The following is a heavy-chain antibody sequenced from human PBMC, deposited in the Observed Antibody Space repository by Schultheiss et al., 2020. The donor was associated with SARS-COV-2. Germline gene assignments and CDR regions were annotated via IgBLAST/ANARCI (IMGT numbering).Heavy chain of an antibody. D-gene: IGHD5-18*01. J-gene: IGHJ4*02. V-gene: IGHV3-53*04. Sequence: GGSLRLSCAASGFSVSNNYMSWVRQAPGKGLEWVSVIYSGGSTSYADSVKGRFTISRHSSKNTLYLQMNSLSAEDTAVYYCARVGRGYSYGYFDYWGQGTLVTVSS. CDR3: ARVGRGYSYGYFDY. CDR1: GFSVSNNY. CDR2: IYSGGST.